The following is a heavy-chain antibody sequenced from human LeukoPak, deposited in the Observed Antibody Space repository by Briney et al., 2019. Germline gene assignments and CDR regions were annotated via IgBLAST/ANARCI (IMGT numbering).Heavy chain of an antibody. CDR2: IYSGGST. CDR3: ARTYYYDSSGYYTAPYYFDY. CDR1: GFTVSSNY. J-gene: IGHJ4*02. D-gene: IGHD3-22*01. V-gene: IGHV3-66*01. Sequence: PGGSLRLSCAASGFTVSSNYMSCVRQAPGKGLECVSVIYSGGSTYYADSVKGRFTISRDNSKNTLYLQMNSLRAEDTAVYYCARTYYYDSSGYYTAPYYFDYWGQGTLVTVSS.